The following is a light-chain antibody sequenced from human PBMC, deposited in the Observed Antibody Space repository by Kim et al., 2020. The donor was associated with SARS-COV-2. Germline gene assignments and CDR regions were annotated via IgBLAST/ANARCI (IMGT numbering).Light chain of an antibody. CDR2: DAS. V-gene: IGKV3-20*01. CDR3: QQYGSSPQT. CDR1: QSVISSN. J-gene: IGKJ1*01. Sequence: APGERATPPCRASQSVISSNSAWYQQKPGQAPRLLIYDASSRATGIPDRFSGSGSGTDFTLTISRLEPEDFAVYYCQQYGSSPQTFGQGTKVDIK.